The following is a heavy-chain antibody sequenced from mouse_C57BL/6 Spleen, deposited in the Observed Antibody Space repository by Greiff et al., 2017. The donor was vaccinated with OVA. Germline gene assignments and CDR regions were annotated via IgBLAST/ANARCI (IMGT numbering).Heavy chain of an antibody. V-gene: IGHV1-50*01. J-gene: IGHJ4*01. CDR3: ARGPDGYYAMDY. CDR2: IDPSDSYT. CDR1: GYTFTSYW. D-gene: IGHD2-3*01. Sequence: VKLQQPGAELVKPGASVKLSCKASGYTFTSYWMQWVKQRPGQGLEWIGEIDPSDSYTNYNQKFKGKATLTVDTSSSTAYMQLSSLTSEDSAVYYCARGPDGYYAMDYWGQGTSVTVSS.